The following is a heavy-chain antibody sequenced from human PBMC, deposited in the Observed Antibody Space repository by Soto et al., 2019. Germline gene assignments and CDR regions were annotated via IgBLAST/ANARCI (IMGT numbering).Heavy chain of an antibody. CDR2: ISSSSSYI. CDR3: ARVHSNYYDSSGLTPHS. V-gene: IGHV3-21*01. J-gene: IGHJ4*02. Sequence: GGSLRLSCAASGFTFSSYSMNWVRQAPGKGLEWVSPISSSSSYIYYADSVKGRFTISRDNAKNSLYLQMNSLRAEDTAVYYCARVHSNYYDSSGLTPHSWGQGTLVTSPQ. D-gene: IGHD3-22*01. CDR1: GFTFSSYS.